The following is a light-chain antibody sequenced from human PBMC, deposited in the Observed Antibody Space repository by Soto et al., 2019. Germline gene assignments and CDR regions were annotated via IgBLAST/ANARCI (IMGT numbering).Light chain of an antibody. J-gene: IGKJ1*01. V-gene: IGKV3-15*01. CDR1: QSVSSN. CDR2: GAS. Sequence: EIVMTQSPATLSVSPGERATLSCRASQSVSSNLAWYQQKPGQAPTLLLYGASTRATGIPARFSGSGSGTEFTLTISSLHSEDFAVYYCQQYNNWPPTFGQGTKVEIK. CDR3: QQYNNWPPT.